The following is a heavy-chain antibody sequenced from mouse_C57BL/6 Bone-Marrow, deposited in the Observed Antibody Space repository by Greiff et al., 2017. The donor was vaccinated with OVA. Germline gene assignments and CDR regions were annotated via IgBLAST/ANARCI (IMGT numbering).Heavy chain of an antibody. Sequence: QVQLQQPGTELVKPGASVKLSCQASGYTFTSFWMHWVKQRPGPGLEWIGNINPSNGGTNYNEKFKSKATLTVDKSSSTAYMQLSSLTSEDSAVYYCARGRLRRPFAYWGQGTLVTVSA. CDR3: ARGRLRRPFAY. D-gene: IGHD2-4*01. V-gene: IGHV1-53*01. CDR2: INPSNGGT. CDR1: GYTFTSFW. J-gene: IGHJ3*01.